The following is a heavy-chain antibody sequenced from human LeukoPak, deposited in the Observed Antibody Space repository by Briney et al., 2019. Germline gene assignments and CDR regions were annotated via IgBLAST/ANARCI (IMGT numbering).Heavy chain of an antibody. CDR1: GGSISSYY. J-gene: IGHJ3*02. CDR3: ARLYYYDSSGYYPEGGAFDI. CDR2: IYYSGST. V-gene: IGHV4-59*08. D-gene: IGHD3-22*01. Sequence: SETLSLTCTVSGGSISSYYWSWIRQPPGKGLEWIGYIYYSGSTNYNPSLKSRVTISVDTSKNQFSLKLSPVTAADTAVYYCARLYYYDSSGYYPEGGAFDIWGQGTMVTVSS.